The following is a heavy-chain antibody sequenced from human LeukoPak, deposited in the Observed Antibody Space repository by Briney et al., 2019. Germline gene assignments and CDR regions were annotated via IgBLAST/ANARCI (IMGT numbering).Heavy chain of an antibody. D-gene: IGHD5-18*01. J-gene: IGHJ6*03. Sequence: PGGSLRLSXAASGFTFSDYYMSWIRQAPGKGLEWVSYISSSGSTIYYADSVKGRFTISRDNAKNSLYLQMNSLRAEDTAVYYCARNNVDTAMTYYYYYYMDVWGKRTTVTVSS. CDR3: ARNNVDTAMTYYYYYYMDV. CDR1: GFTFSDYY. V-gene: IGHV3-11*04. CDR2: ISSSGSTI.